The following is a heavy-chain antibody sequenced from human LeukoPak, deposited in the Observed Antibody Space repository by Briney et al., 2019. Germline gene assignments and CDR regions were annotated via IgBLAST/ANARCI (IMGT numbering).Heavy chain of an antibody. CDR1: GGTFSSYA. CDR3: ASEPSTVI. J-gene: IGHJ4*02. CDR2: IIPILGIA. Sequence: SVKVSCKASGGTFSSYAISWVRQAPGQGREWMGRIIPILGIANYAQKFQGRVTITADKSTSTAYMELSSLRSEDTAVYYCASEPSTVIWGQGTLVTVSS. D-gene: IGHD4-17*01. V-gene: IGHV1-69*04.